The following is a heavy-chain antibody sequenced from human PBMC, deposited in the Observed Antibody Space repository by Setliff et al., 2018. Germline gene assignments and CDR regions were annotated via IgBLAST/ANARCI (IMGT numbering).Heavy chain of an antibody. Sequence: PGGSLRLSCSASRFTFLSSAMSWVRQAPGKGLEWIAAITGPGFDKYHADSVKGRFTISRNNFRNILYLQMNNLRADDTAIYYCVKGSSASRPYYFDNWGRGTLVTVSS. CDR2: ITGPGFDK. V-gene: IGHV3-23*01. CDR3: VKGSSASRPYYFDN. D-gene: IGHD2-15*01. J-gene: IGHJ4*02. CDR1: RFTFLSSA.